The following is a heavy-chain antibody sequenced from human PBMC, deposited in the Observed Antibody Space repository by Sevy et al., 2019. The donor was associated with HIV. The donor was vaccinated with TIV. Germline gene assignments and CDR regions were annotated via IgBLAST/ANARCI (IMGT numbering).Heavy chain of an antibody. V-gene: IGHV3-23*01. CDR2: INNSGGST. CDR3: VKERVGYISSWYYFDY. J-gene: IGHJ4*02. D-gene: IGHD6-13*01. Sequence: GGSLRLSCIASGSTVNPYAMSWVRQAPGKGLEWVAVINNSGGSTDDADSVRGRFSISRDNPNVYLEMNSLRVEDTAVYYCVKERVGYISSWYYFDYWGQGTLVTVSS. CDR1: GSTVNPYA.